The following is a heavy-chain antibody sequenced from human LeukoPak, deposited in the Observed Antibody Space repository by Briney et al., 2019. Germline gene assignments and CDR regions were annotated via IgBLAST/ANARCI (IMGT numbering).Heavy chain of an antibody. D-gene: IGHD2-2*01. J-gene: IGHJ4*02. V-gene: IGHV4-34*01. CDR3: ARRRGYCSSTSCYVDFDY. CDR2: INHSGNT. Sequence: SETLSLTCAVYGGSFSGYYWSWIRQPPGKGLEWIGEINHSGNTNYNPSLKSRVTISVDTSKNQFSLKLSSVTAADTAVYYCARRRGYCSSTSCYVDFDYWGQGTLVTVSS. CDR1: GGSFSGYY.